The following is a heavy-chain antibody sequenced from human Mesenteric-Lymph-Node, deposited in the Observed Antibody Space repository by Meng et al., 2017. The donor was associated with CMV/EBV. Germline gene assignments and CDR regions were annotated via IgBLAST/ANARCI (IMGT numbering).Heavy chain of an antibody. V-gene: IGHV3-20*04. D-gene: IGHD6-13*01. CDR1: GFTFDDYG. CDR2: IEWNGGNT. CDR3: ARLHTSGAAGEVDY. J-gene: IGHJ4*02. Sequence: GESLKISCAASGFTFDDYGLSWVRQAPGKGLEWVSGIEWNGGNTAYADSVKGRFTISRDNAKNSLYLQMNSLRAEDTALYYCARLHTSGAAGEVDYWGQGTLVTVSS.